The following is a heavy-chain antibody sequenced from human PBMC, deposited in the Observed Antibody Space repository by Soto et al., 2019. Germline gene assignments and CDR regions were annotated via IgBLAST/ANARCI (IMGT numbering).Heavy chain of an antibody. Sequence: GGSLRLSCAASGFTFDSFAMTWVRQAPGKGLEWVSAISASGGSTFYADSVKGRFTISRDSSKNTLYLQMNGLRAEDTAVYYCARGAVMPDSWGQGTLVTVSS. CDR2: ISASGGST. D-gene: IGHD3-16*01. J-gene: IGHJ4*02. CDR3: ARGAVMPDS. V-gene: IGHV3-23*01. CDR1: GFTFDSFA.